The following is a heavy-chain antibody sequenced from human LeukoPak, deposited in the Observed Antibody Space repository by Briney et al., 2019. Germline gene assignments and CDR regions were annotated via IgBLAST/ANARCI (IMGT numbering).Heavy chain of an antibody. V-gene: IGHV3-21*05. CDR3: ARDSIVRGNIGNDMDV. J-gene: IGHJ6*03. CDR2: ITSSGNHI. Sequence: PGGSLRLSCAASGFTFTSYSLTWVRQAPGKGLEWVSYITSSGNHIYYADSVKGRFTISRDNAKNSLYLQMNSLRAGDTAVYYCARDSIVRGNIGNDMDVWGKGTTVTVSS. CDR1: GFTFTSYS. D-gene: IGHD2-8*01.